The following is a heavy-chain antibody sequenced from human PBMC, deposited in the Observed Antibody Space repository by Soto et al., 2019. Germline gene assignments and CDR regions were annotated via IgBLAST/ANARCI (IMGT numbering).Heavy chain of an antibody. CDR2: MNPNSGNT. V-gene: IGHV1-8*01. Sequence: ASVKVSCKASGYTFTSYDINWVRQATGQGLEWMGWMNPNSGNTGYAQKFQGRVTMTRNTSISTAYMELSSLRSEDTAVYYCAFSSRVSGPRGFDPWGQGTLVTVSS. D-gene: IGHD6-13*01. J-gene: IGHJ5*02. CDR3: AFSSRVSGPRGFDP. CDR1: GYTFTSYD.